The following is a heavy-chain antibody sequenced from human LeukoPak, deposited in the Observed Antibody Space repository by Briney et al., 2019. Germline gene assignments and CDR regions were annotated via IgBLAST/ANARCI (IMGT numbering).Heavy chain of an antibody. V-gene: IGHV1-18*01. Sequence: GASVKVSCKASGYTFTSYGISWVRQAPGQGLEWMGWISAYNGNTNYAQKLQGRVTMTTDTSTSTAYMELRSLRSDDTAVYYCARTGAMDSSGYYYGDYWGQGTLVTVSS. CDR3: ARTGAMDSSGYYYGDY. CDR2: ISAYNGNT. J-gene: IGHJ4*02. D-gene: IGHD3-22*01. CDR1: GYTFTSYG.